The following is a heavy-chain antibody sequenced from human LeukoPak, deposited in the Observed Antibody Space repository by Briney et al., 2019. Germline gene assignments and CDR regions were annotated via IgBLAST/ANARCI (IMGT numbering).Heavy chain of an antibody. CDR1: GFTFSSYA. V-gene: IGHV3-23*01. CDR3: AKVSPVGAPRYDAFDI. Sequence: GGSLRLSCAASGFTFSSYAMSWVRQAPGKGLEWVSAISGSGGSTYYADSVKGRFTISRDNSKNTLYLQMNSLRAEDTAVYYCAKVSPVGAPRYDAFDIWGQGTMVTVSS. J-gene: IGHJ3*02. D-gene: IGHD1-26*01. CDR2: ISGSGGST.